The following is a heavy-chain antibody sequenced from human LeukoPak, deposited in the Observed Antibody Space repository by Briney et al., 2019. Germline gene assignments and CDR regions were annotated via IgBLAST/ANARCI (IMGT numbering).Heavy chain of an antibody. V-gene: IGHV4-4*07. J-gene: IGHJ5*02. CDR2: IHTSGTT. CDR1: GGSMSSYY. CDR3: ARGDYCAGGGRNWFDP. D-gene: IGHD3-16*01. Sequence: KPSETLSLTCTVSGGSMSSYYWSFIRQSAGTGLEWLGRIHTSGTTWYNPSLKSRVTLSVDASKNQFSLGLTSVTAADTAVYYCARGDYCAGGGRNWFDPWGHGTLVTVSS.